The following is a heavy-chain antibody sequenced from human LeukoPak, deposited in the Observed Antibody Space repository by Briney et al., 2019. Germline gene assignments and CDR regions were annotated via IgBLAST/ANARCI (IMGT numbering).Heavy chain of an antibody. CDR1: GFTFSSYS. CDR2: INHSGST. D-gene: IGHD3-22*01. CDR3: ARQVFPSSSITMIISWFDP. V-gene: IGHV4-34*01. Sequence: GALRLSFAAPGFTFSSYSMNWVRQAPGKGLEGIGEINHSGSTNYNPSLKSRVTISVDTSKNQFSLKLSSVTAADTAVYYCARQVFPSSSITMIISWFDPWGQGTLVTVSS. J-gene: IGHJ5*02.